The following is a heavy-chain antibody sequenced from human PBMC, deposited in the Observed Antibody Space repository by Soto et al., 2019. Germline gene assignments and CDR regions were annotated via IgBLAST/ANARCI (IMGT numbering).Heavy chain of an antibody. CDR1: RFNFSSYG. CDR2: IWYDGSNK. V-gene: IGHV3-33*01. Sequence: GGSLRLSCAASRFNFSSYGMHWVRQAPGKGLEWVAVIWYDGSNKYYADSVKGRFTISRDNSKKTLYLQMNSLRAEDTAVYYCARDSPSDYGNHGSFDYWGQGTLVTVSS. J-gene: IGHJ4*02. CDR3: ARDSPSDYGNHGSFDY. D-gene: IGHD3-10*01.